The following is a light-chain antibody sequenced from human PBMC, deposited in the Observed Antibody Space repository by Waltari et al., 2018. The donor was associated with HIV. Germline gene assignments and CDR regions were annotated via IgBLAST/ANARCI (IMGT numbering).Light chain of an antibody. V-gene: IGLV3-25*03. J-gene: IGLJ3*02. Sequence: SYDLTQTPSVSVSPGQTARINCSRGSLPKRYSSWYRQKAGQSPVLLIYKDIERPSGIPERISGSESGTGVTLTISGVQAEDEGDYFCQSTDFDGTWVFGGGTKLTVL. CDR3: QSTDFDGTWV. CDR2: KDI. CDR1: SLPKRY.